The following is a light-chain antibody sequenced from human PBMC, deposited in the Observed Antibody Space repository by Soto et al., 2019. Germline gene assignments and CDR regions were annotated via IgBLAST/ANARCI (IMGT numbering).Light chain of an antibody. CDR3: QHRSTWPFT. Sequence: EIALTQSPATLSLSPGERATLSCRASQSVSRYLAWYQQRPGQAPRLLIHGASNRANGIPARFSGSASGTDFTLTISSLEPEDFAVYYCQHRSTWPFTFGPGTKVDIK. CDR1: QSVSRY. V-gene: IGKV3-11*01. J-gene: IGKJ3*01. CDR2: GAS.